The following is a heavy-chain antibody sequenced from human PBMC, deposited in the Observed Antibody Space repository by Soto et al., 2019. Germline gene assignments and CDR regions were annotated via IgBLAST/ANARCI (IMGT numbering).Heavy chain of an antibody. Sequence: EVQLLESGGGLVQPGGSLRLSCAASGFTFSNYAMSWVRQAPGKGLEWVSAISGSGGSTYYADSVKGRFTISRDNSKNTLYLQMNSLRAEDTAVYYCAKEYPTQSPYDFWSGYHPYFDYWGQGTLVTVSS. CDR2: ISGSGGST. D-gene: IGHD3-3*01. J-gene: IGHJ4*02. CDR3: AKEYPTQSPYDFWSGYHPYFDY. V-gene: IGHV3-23*01. CDR1: GFTFSNYA.